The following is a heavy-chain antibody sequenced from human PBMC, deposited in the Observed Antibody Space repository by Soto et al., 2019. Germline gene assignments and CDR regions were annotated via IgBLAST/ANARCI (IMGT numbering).Heavy chain of an antibody. CDR2: ISSSGTGT. J-gene: IGHJ3*02. Sequence: GGSLILSCAASGFTFTDYYMTWIRQAPGKGLEWVSYISSSGTGTYYADSVKGRFTISRDNAKNSLYLQMSSLRAEDTAVYYCARAYSDAFDIWGQGTMVTVSS. V-gene: IGHV3-11*01. CDR3: ARAYSDAFDI. CDR1: GFTFTDYY. D-gene: IGHD2-15*01.